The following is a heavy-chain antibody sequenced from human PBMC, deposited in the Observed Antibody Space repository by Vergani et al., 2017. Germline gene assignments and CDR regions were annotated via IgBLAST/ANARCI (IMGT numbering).Heavy chain of an antibody. CDR1: GFTFSSYS. J-gene: IGHJ6*03. V-gene: IGHV3-21*01. D-gene: IGHD2-2*01. CDR3: ARAPRPXDIVVVPAAMEETYYYYYMDV. CDR2: ISSSSSYI. Sequence: EVQLVESGGGLVKPGGSLRLSCAASGFTFSSYSMNWVRQAPGKGLEWVSSISSSSSYIYYADSVKGRFTISRDNAKNSLYLQMNSLRAEDTAVYYCARAPRPXDIVVVPAAMEETYYYYYMDVWGKGTTVTVSS.